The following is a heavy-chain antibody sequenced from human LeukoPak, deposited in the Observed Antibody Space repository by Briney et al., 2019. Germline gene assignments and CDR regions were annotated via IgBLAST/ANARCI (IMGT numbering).Heavy chain of an antibody. J-gene: IGHJ4*02. Sequence: GGSLRLSCAASGFTFSSYWMSWVRQPPGKGLEWVANINQDGTEKYYVDSVKGRFTISRDNAKNSLDLQMNSLRVEDTAIYYCVKVAKYYYGSETYYFFEHWGQGTPVTASS. V-gene: IGHV3-7*01. CDR3: VKVAKYYYGSETYYFFEH. CDR2: INQDGTEK. D-gene: IGHD3-10*01. CDR1: GFTFSSYW.